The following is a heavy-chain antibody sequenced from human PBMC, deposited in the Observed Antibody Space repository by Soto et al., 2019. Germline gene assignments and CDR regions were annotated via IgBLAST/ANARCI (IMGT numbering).Heavy chain of an antibody. D-gene: IGHD3-16*01. CDR1: AFTFSSYW. CDR3: ARDLFEAARRGEYAFDI. CDR2: IKQAGSEK. J-gene: IGHJ3*02. V-gene: IGHV3-7*03. Sequence: EVRLVESGGGLVQPGGALRLSCAASAFTFSSYWMSWVLQAPGKGLEWVANIKQAGSEKYYVDSVKGRFTISRDNAKNSLYLQMNCLRAEDTAVYYCARDLFEAARRGEYAFDIWGQGTMVTVSS.